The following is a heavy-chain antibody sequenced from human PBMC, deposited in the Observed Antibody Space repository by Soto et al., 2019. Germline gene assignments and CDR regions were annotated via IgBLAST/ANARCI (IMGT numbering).Heavy chain of an antibody. CDR2: IYYSGST. CDR1: GGSISSYY. J-gene: IGHJ4*02. V-gene: IGHV4-59*01. CDR3: ASGIAVAGTPLDFDY. Sequence: SETLSLTCTVSGGSISSYYWSWIRQPPGKGLEWIGYIYYSGSTNYNPSLKSRVTISVDTSKNQFSLKLSSVTAADTAVYYCASGIAVAGTPLDFDYWGQGTLVTVSS. D-gene: IGHD6-19*01.